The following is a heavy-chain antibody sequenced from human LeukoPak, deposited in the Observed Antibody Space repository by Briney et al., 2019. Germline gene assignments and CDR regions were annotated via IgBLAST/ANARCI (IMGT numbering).Heavy chain of an antibody. CDR1: GFTFSSHG. V-gene: IGHV3-23*01. Sequence: SGGSLRLSCAASGFTFSSHGMSWVRQAPGKGLEWVSAISGSGGSTYYADSVKGRFTISRDNSKNTLYLQMNSLRAEDTAVYYCARGGREYSSSPYYYYMDVWGKGTTVTVSS. CDR2: ISGSGGST. J-gene: IGHJ6*03. D-gene: IGHD6-6*01. CDR3: ARGGREYSSSPYYYYMDV.